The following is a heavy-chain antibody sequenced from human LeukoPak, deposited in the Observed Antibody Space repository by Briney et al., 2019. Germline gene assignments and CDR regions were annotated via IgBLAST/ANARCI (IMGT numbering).Heavy chain of an antibody. Sequence: SVKVSCKASGGTFSSYAISWVRQAPGQGLEWMGGIIPIFGTANYAQKFQGRVTITADESTSTAYMELSSLRSEDTAVYYCARERYCSGGSCTHYYYYGMDVWGQGTTVTVSS. D-gene: IGHD2-15*01. CDR1: GGTFSSYA. J-gene: IGHJ6*02. V-gene: IGHV1-69*13. CDR3: ARERYCSGGSCTHYYYYGMDV. CDR2: IIPIFGTA.